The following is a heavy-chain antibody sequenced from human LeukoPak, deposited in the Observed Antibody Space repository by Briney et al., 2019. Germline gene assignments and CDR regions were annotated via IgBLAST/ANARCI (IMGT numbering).Heavy chain of an antibody. CDR1: GGSINGYY. CDR3: ARHPYANWYFDL. CDR2: IYSGGAT. J-gene: IGHJ2*01. Sequence: SETLSLTCTVTGGSINGYYWSWIRQPPGKGLEWIGYIYSGGATTYNPSLTSRATISVDTSKNQFSLKLSSVTAADTAMYYCARHPYANWYFDLRGRGTLITVSS. D-gene: IGHD2-8*01. V-gene: IGHV4-59*08.